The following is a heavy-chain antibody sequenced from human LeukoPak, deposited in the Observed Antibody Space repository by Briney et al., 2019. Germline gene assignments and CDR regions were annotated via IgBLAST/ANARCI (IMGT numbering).Heavy chain of an antibody. CDR3: ARGLLEWLLSEYYFDY. CDR1: GYSFSSYW. D-gene: IGHD3-3*01. Sequence: PGESLKISCKGSGYSFSSYWIGWVRQMPGKGLEWMGIIYPGDSDTRYSPSFQGQVTISADKSISTAYLQWSSLKASDTAMYYCARGLLEWLLSEYYFDYWGQGTLVTVSS. J-gene: IGHJ4*02. V-gene: IGHV5-51*01. CDR2: IYPGDSDT.